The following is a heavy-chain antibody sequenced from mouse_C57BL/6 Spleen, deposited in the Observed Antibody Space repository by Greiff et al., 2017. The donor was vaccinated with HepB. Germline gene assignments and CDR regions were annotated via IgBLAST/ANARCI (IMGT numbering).Heavy chain of an antibody. J-gene: IGHJ4*01. CDR1: GYTFTSYW. CDR3: VRGPYAMDY. CDR2: IYPSDSET. V-gene: IGHV1-61*01. Sequence: QVQLQQPGAELVRPGSSVKLSCKASGYTFTSYWMDWVKQRPGQGLEWIGNIYPSDSETHYNQKFKDKATLTVDKSSSTAYMQLSSLTSEDSAVYYCVRGPYAMDYWGQGTSVTVSS.